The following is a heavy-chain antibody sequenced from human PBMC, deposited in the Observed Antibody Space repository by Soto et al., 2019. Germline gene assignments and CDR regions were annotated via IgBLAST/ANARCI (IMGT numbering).Heavy chain of an antibody. CDR1: GGSFSGYY. CDR3: ARAPVLLRAPGAESSDY. CDR2: INHSGIT. Sequence: SKNLSLTCAVYGGSFSGYYCSWIRQPPWKGLEWIGEINHSGITNYNPSLKSRVTISVDTSKNQFSLKLSSVTAADTAVYYCARAPVLLRAPGAESSDYLGPATLVTVS. V-gene: IGHV4-34*01. J-gene: IGHJ4*02. D-gene: IGHD2-15*01.